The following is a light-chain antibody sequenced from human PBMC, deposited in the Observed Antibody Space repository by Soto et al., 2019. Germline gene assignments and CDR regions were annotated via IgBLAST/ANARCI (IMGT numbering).Light chain of an antibody. CDR3: TSYTTSSTHWV. CDR2: EVS. J-gene: IGLJ3*02. CDR1: SSDVGGYNY. Sequence: QSALTQPAYVSGSRGQSITISCTGTSSDVGGYNYVSWYQQHPGKAPKLMIYEVSNRPSGVSNRFSGSKSGNTASLTISGLQAEDEADYYCTSYTTSSTHWVFGGGTKLTDL. V-gene: IGLV2-14*01.